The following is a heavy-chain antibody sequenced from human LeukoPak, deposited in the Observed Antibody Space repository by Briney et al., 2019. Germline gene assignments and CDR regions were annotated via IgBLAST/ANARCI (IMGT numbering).Heavy chain of an antibody. Sequence: SETLSLTCAVYGGSFSGYYWSWIRQPPGKGLEWIGEINHSGSTNYNPSLKSRVTISVDTSKNQFSLKLSSVTAADTAVYYCARYKIAARLPHYWGQGTLVTVSS. J-gene: IGHJ4*02. D-gene: IGHD6-6*01. CDR3: ARYKIAARLPHY. CDR2: INHSGST. CDR1: GGSFSGYY. V-gene: IGHV4-34*01.